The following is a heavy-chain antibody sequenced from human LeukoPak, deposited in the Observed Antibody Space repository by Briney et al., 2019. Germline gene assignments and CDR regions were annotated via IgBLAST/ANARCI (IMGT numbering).Heavy chain of an antibody. CDR3: ALGYCSSNSCYAPDY. CDR2: IIPIVAIA. D-gene: IGHD2-2*01. V-gene: IGHV1-69*04. CDR1: GGTFSSYA. J-gene: IGHJ4*02. Sequence: ASVKVSCKASGGTFSSYAISWVRQAPGQGLEWMGRIIPIVAIANYAQKFQGGVTTTADKSTTTAYMELRSLKSEDTAVYYCALGYCSSNSCYAPDYWGQRTLVTVSS.